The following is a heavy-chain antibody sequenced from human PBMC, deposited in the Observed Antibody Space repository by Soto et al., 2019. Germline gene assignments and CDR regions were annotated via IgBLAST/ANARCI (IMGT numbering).Heavy chain of an antibody. J-gene: IGHJ5*01. CDR2: FHYSGST. D-gene: IGHD2-15*01. Sequence: KTSCTLDLTCTFCGGSINGSSYYLAWIRQPPGKGLEWIGNFHYSGSTYYNPSLKGRVTISVDTSKNQFSLKLTSVSATDTAVYYCARPQLGRSGGSQFDSWGQGTLVTVSS. V-gene: IGHV4-39*01. CDR3: ARPQLGRSGGSQFDS. CDR1: GGSINGSSYY.